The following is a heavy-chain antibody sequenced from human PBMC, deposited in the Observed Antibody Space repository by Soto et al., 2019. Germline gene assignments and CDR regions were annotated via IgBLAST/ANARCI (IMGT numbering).Heavy chain of an antibody. J-gene: IGHJ6*02. V-gene: IGHV1-69*13. CDR1: GGTFSSYA. Sequence: ASVKVSCKASGGTFSSYAISWVRQAPGQGLEWMGGIIPIFGTANYAQKFQGRVTITADESTSTAYMELSSLRSEDTAVYYCARGERWLQDYYYYYGMDVWGQGTTVTVSS. CDR2: IIPIFGTA. CDR3: ARGERWLQDYYYYYGMDV. D-gene: IGHD5-12*01.